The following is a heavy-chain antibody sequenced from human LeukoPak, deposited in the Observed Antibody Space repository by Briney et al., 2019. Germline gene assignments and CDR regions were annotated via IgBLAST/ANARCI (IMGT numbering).Heavy chain of an antibody. CDR1: GGHIITSGHY. D-gene: IGHD4-23*01. CDR3: ARERSSSGGHNWFDP. V-gene: IGHV4-39*07. Sequence: SETLSLTCTVSGGHIITSGHYWGWIRQPPGKGLEWIGSIYYTGVTSTNPFFRSRMSISVDTSKNQFSLNLTSVTAADAAVYYCARERSSSGGHNWFDPWGQGTLVTVSS. J-gene: IGHJ5*02. CDR2: IYYTGVT.